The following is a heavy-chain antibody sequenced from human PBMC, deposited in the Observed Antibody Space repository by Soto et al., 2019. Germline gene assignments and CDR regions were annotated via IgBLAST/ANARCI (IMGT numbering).Heavy chain of an antibody. CDR2: IIPIPGTA. Sequence: QVQLVQSGAEVKKPGSSVKVSCKASGGTFGSYAISWVRQAPGQGLEWMGGIIPIPGTASYAQKFQGRVTIAADESTSTASMELSRLRSEDTAVYYFARSQGSSTSLEIYYYYYYGMDVWGQGSTVTVSS. J-gene: IGHJ6*02. D-gene: IGHD2-2*01. CDR3: ARSQGSSTSLEIYYYYYYGMDV. V-gene: IGHV1-69*01. CDR1: GGTFGSYA.